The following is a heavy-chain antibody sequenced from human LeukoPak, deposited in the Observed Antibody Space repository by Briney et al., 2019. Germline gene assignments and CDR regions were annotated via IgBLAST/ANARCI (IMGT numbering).Heavy chain of an antibody. V-gene: IGHV3-7*05. D-gene: IGHD1-26*01. Sequence: PGGSLRLSCVASGFTFSNSWMTWVRQAPGKGLEWVAHINEDGSDKYYVDSVTGRFSISRDNTKNSLYLQMSSLRAEDTAVYYCATWSNAWEFDYWGQGTLVSVSS. CDR1: GFTFSNSW. CDR2: INEDGSDK. CDR3: ATWSNAWEFDY. J-gene: IGHJ4*02.